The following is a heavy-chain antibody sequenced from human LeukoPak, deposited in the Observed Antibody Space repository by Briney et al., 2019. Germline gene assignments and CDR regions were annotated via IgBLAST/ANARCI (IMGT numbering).Heavy chain of an antibody. CDR1: GFTFSSYS. CDR3: ASLAGSGTYYYDSSGYSYFDY. J-gene: IGHJ4*02. CDR2: ISSSSSYI. V-gene: IGHV3-21*01. D-gene: IGHD3-22*01. Sequence: GGSLRLSCAASGFTFSSYSMNWVRQAPGKGLEWVSSISSSSSYIYYADSVKGRFTTSRDNAKNLLYLQMNSLRAEDTAEYYCASLAGSGTYYYDSSGYSYFDYGGKGTRVTVSS.